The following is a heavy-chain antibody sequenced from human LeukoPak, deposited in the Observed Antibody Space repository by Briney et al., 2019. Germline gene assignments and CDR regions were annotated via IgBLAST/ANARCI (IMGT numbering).Heavy chain of an antibody. CDR1: GGSYSDYY. J-gene: IGHJ5*02. V-gene: IGHV4-34*01. D-gene: IGHD6-13*01. CDR2: INYSGST. Sequence: SETLSLTCTVYGGSYSDYYWSWIRQPPGKGLEWIGEINYSGSTYYNPSLKSRVTISIDTSKNQFSLKLSSVTAADTAIYYCARAYSSSWYLNWFDPWGQGTLVTVSS. CDR3: ARAYSSSWYLNWFDP.